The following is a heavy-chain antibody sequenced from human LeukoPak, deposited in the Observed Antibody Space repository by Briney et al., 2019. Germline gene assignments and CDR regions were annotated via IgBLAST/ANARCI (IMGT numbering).Heavy chain of an antibody. CDR2: IWYDGSNK. CDR1: GFTFSSYG. D-gene: IGHD6-19*01. V-gene: IGHV3-33*01. J-gene: IGHJ4*02. Sequence: LAGGSLRLSCAASGFTFSSYGMHWVRQAPGKGLEWVAVIWYDGSNKYYADSVKGRFTISRDNSRNTVYMQMDSLRAEDTAIYYCAGDRNSDWYSPLDYWGQGSQVTVSP. CDR3: AGDRNSDWYSPLDY.